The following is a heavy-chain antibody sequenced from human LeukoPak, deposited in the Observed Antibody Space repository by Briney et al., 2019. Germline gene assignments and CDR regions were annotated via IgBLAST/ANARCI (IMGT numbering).Heavy chain of an antibody. CDR1: GFTFSSYG. Sequence: PGRSLRLSCAASGFTFSSYGMHWVRQAPGKGLEWVAVISYDGSNKYYADSVKGRFTISRDNSKNTLYLQMNSLRAEDTAVYYCVKVLIYGGNSDFDYWGQGTLVTVSS. CDR2: ISYDGSNK. J-gene: IGHJ4*02. CDR3: VKVLIYGGNSDFDY. V-gene: IGHV3-30*18. D-gene: IGHD4-23*01.